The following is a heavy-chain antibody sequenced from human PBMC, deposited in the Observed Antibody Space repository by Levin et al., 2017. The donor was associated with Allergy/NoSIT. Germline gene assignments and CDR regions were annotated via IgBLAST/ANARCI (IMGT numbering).Heavy chain of an antibody. V-gene: IGHV4-59*01. CDR2: IYYSGST. Sequence: PSETLSLTCTVSGGSISSYYWSWIRQPPGKGLEWIGYIYYSGSTNYNPSLKSRVTIPVDTSKNQLSLKLSSVTAADTAVYYCARAREYQPPSVGWFDPWGQGTLVTVSS. CDR3: ARAREYQPPSVGWFDP. CDR1: GGSISSYY. D-gene: IGHD2-2*01. J-gene: IGHJ5*02.